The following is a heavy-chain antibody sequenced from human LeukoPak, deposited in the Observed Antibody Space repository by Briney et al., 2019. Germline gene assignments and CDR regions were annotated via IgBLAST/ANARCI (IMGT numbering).Heavy chain of an antibody. CDR1: GGSINSGTYY. V-gene: IGHV4-61*09. CDR2: IYSGGST. CDR3: ARGSYCGVIRCQTYYYMDV. D-gene: IGHD3-10*01. Sequence: SETLSLTCTVSGGSINSGTYYWSWIRQPADKGLEWIGHIYSGGSTNYNPSLKSRVTISADTSKTQVSLRLSSVTAADTAVYYCARGSYCGVIRCQTYYYMDVWGKGTTVTVSS. J-gene: IGHJ6*03.